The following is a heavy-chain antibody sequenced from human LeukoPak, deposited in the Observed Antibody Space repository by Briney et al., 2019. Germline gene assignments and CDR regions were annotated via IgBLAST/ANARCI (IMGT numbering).Heavy chain of an antibody. CDR2: IIPIFGTA. Sequence: SVKVSCKASGGTFSSNAISWVRQAPGQGLEWMGGIIPIFGTANYAQKFQGRVTITTDESTSTAYMELSSLRSEDTAVYYCAIKLRRYNWFDPWGQGTLVTVSS. D-gene: IGHD4-23*01. V-gene: IGHV1-69*05. CDR3: AIKLRRYNWFDP. CDR1: GGTFSSNA. J-gene: IGHJ5*02.